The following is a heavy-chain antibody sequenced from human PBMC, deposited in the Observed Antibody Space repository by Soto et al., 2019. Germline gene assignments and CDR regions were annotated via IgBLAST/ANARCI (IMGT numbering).Heavy chain of an antibody. CDR3: AKSNWFDP. J-gene: IGHJ5*02. V-gene: IGHV3-74*01. CDR2: IESDGSSP. Sequence: TGGSLRLSCAASGFTFSSYWMHWVRQAPGKGLVWVSRIESDGSSPIYADSVKGRFTISRDNAKNTLYLQMNSLRAEDTAVYYCAKSNWFDPWGQGTLVTVSS. CDR1: GFTFSSYW.